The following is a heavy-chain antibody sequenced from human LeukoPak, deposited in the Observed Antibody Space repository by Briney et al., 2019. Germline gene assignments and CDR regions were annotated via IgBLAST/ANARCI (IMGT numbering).Heavy chain of an antibody. CDR1: GFTLRTYW. CDR3: ARLIGDRTIYDY. V-gene: IGHV3-7*01. J-gene: IGHJ4*02. CDR2: INQGGSET. Sequence: GGSLRLSCAASGFTLRTYWMSWVRQAPGKGLEWVASINQGGSETYYVESVKGRFTISRDNPMNSFFLQMNSLRAEDTAVYYCARLIGDRTIYDYWGQGTLVTASS. D-gene: IGHD6-6*01.